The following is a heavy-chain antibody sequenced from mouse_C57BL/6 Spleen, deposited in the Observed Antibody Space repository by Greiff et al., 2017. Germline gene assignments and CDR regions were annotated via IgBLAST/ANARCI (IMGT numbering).Heavy chain of an antibody. J-gene: IGHJ4*01. CDR3: ARSYDSNYGAMDY. CDR1: GYTFTSYW. D-gene: IGHD2-5*01. Sequence: QVQLQQPGAELVKPGASVKMSCKASGYTFTSYWITWVKQRPGQGLEWIGDIYPGSGSTNYNEKFKSKATLTVDTSSSTAYMQLSSLTSEDSAVYYCARSYDSNYGAMDYWGQGTSVTVSS. CDR2: IYPGSGST. V-gene: IGHV1-55*01.